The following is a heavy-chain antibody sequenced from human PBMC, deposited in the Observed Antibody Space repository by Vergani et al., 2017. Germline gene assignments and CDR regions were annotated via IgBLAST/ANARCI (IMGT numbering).Heavy chain of an antibody. CDR3: ARDHSEGYGDYVGAFDI. CDR1: GGSISSYY. Sequence: QVQLQESGPGLVKPSETLSLTCTVSGGSISSYYWSWIRQPPGKGLEWIGYIYYSGSTNYNPSLKSRVTISVDTSKNQFSLKLSSVTAADTAVYYCARDHSEGYGDYVGAFDIWGQGTTVTVSS. CDR2: IYYSGST. J-gene: IGHJ3*02. V-gene: IGHV4-59*01. D-gene: IGHD4-17*01.